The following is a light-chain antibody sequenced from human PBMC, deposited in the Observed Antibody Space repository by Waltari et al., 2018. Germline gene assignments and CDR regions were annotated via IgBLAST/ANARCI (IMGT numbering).Light chain of an antibody. CDR1: QGISNS. Sequence: DIQMTQSPSSLSASVGDRVTITCRASQGISNSLAWYQQKPGKAPKLLLYAASTLESGVPSRFSGSGSGTDYTLTISSLQPEDFATYYCQKYYSIPPVTFGPGTRVDFK. CDR2: AAS. CDR3: QKYYSIPPVT. J-gene: IGKJ3*01. V-gene: IGKV1-NL1*01.